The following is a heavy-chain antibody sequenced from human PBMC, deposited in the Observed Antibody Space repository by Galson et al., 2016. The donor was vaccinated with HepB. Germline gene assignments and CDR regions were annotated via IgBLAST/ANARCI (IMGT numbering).Heavy chain of an antibody. CDR2: ISSDGSNQ. CDR3: AKGFRASGGYFDS. J-gene: IGHJ4*02. V-gene: IGHV3-30*18. CDR1: GFTFSTYA. D-gene: IGHD2-15*01. Sequence: SLRLSCAASGFTFSTYAMHWVRQAPGKGLEWVAVISSDGSNQYYADSVKGRFTISRDNSKNTLYLQMNSLRAEDTAVYYCAKGFRASGGYFDSWGQGTLVTVSS.